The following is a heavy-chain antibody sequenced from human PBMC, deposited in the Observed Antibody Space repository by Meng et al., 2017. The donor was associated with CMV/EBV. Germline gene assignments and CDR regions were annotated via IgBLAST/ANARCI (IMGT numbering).Heavy chain of an antibody. J-gene: IGHJ6*02. Sequence: GGSLRLSCAASGFTVSSNYMSWVRQAPGKGLEWVSFIYSGGSTYYADSVKGRFTISRDNSKNTLYLQMNSLRAEDTAVYYCARDSVVVPAAPDYYGMDVWGQGTTVTVSS. CDR3: ARDSVVVPAAPDYYGMDV. V-gene: IGHV3-53*01. CDR2: IYSGGST. CDR1: GFTVSSNY. D-gene: IGHD2-2*01.